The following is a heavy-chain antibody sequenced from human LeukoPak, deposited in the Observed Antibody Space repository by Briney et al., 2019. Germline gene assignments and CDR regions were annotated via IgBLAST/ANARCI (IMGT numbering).Heavy chain of an antibody. J-gene: IGHJ4*02. V-gene: IGHV3-74*01. Sequence: GGSLRLSCAASGFTFSNYWMHWVRLAPGKGLVWVSRINRDGSITDYADSVKGRFTVSRDNARNTLYLQTNSLRAEDTALYYCARDLRGDHDYWGQGTLVTVSS. CDR2: INRDGSIT. D-gene: IGHD3-16*01. CDR3: ARDLRGDHDY. CDR1: GFTFSNYW.